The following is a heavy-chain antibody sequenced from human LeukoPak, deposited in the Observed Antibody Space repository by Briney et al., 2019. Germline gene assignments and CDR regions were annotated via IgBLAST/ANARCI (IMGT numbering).Heavy chain of an antibody. CDR2: INPNSGGT. V-gene: IGHV1-2*02. CDR3: ARAKYSSGCLDV. Sequence: ASVKVSCKASGYTFTGYYMHWVRQAPGQGLEWMGWINPNSGGTNYAQKFQGRVTMTRNTSISTAYMELSSLRSEDTAVYYCARAKYSSGCLDVWGKGTTVTISS. D-gene: IGHD6-19*01. J-gene: IGHJ6*04. CDR1: GYTFTGYY.